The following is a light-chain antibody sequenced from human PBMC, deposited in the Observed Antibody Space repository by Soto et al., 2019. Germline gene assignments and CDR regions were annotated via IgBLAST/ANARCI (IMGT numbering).Light chain of an antibody. CDR2: EVS. Sequence: QSVLTQPASVSGSPGQSITISCSGTSSDVGSYDHVAWYQQFPGKTPKLMIYEVSNRPSGVSSRFSGSKSGNTASLTISGLQDEDEADYYCLSYTGSSTSYVFGSGTKVTVL. CDR3: LSYTGSSTSYV. J-gene: IGLJ1*01. V-gene: IGLV2-14*01. CDR1: SSDVGSYDH.